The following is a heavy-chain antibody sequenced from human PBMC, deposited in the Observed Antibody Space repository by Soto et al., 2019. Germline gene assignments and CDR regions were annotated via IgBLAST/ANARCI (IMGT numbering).Heavy chain of an antibody. J-gene: IGHJ6*02. Sequence: QVQLVQSGTEVKKPGSSVKVSCKASGGTFRSNAISWVRQAPGQGLEWMGGLIPIFGTTNYAQKFQGRVTITTDASACTAYMELSSLRSDDTAVYFCASLPSFYYGSVHATDVWGQGTTVTVSS. CDR2: LIPIFGTT. D-gene: IGHD3-10*01. CDR3: ASLPSFYYGSVHATDV. CDR1: GGTFRSNA. V-gene: IGHV1-69*01.